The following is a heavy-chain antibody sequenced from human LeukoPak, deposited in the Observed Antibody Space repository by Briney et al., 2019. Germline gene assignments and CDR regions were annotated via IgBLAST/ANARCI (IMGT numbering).Heavy chain of an antibody. Sequence: SETLSLTCTVSGGSISSGGYYWSWIRQPPGKGLEWIGEINHSGSTNYNPSLKSRVTISVDTSKNQFSLKLSSVTAADTAVYYCARGSYDSSGYYLTVYYFDYWGQGTLVTVSS. CDR1: GGSISSGGYY. V-gene: IGHV4-39*07. D-gene: IGHD3-22*01. CDR3: ARGSYDSSGYYLTVYYFDY. CDR2: INHSGST. J-gene: IGHJ4*02.